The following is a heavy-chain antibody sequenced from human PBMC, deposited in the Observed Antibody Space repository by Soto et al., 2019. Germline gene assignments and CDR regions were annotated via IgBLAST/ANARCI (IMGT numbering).Heavy chain of an antibody. Sequence: PGGALKISCKGSGYNFAGYWIAWVRQVPGKGLEVGGSIYTSGSCTRYRPSFQGQVTISADKPISSPYLQWTSLSASDTAMYYCARGGVSTRTFDYWGQGTPVTVSS. CDR1: GYNFAGYW. V-gene: IGHV5-51*01. CDR3: ARGGVSTRTFDY. D-gene: IGHD3-3*01. CDR2: IYTSGSCT. J-gene: IGHJ4*02.